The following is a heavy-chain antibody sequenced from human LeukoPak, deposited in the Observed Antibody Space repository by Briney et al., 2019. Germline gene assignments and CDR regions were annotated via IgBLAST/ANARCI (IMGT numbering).Heavy chain of an antibody. CDR3: AAGDPWHLLDY. D-gene: IGHD5-12*01. V-gene: IGHV1-24*01. Sequence: GASVKVSCKVSGYTLTELSMHWVRQAPGKGLEWMGGFDLGDGETIFAQKSQGRATMTEDTSTDTAYMELRSLTSEDTAVYYCAAGDPWHLLDYWGQGTLVTVSS. J-gene: IGHJ4*02. CDR2: FDLGDGET. CDR1: GYTLTELS.